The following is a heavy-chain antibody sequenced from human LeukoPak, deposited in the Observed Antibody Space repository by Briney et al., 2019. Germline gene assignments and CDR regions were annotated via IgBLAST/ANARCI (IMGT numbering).Heavy chain of an antibody. CDR1: GFAFSNYA. D-gene: IGHD3-22*01. J-gene: IGHJ4*02. Sequence: GGSLRLSCAASGFAFSNYAMSWGRQAPGKGLEWVSGISDSDGSTYYADSVKGRFTISRDNSKNTLYLQMNSLRGEDTAVYYCAKDGNYFDSSGYSLDHWGQGTLVTVSS. V-gene: IGHV3-23*01. CDR2: ISDSDGST. CDR3: AKDGNYFDSSGYSLDH.